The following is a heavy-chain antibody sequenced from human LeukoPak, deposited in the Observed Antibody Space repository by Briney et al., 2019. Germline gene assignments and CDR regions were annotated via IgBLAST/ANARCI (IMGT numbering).Heavy chain of an antibody. D-gene: IGHD1-26*01. Sequence: GGSLRLSCEASGFTFSSSAMSWVRQAPGKGLEWISTISGGGGSTYYADSVRGRFTISRDNSKNTLYLQMNSLSAEDTAVYFCAKIWEIRYFDYWGQGALVTVSP. CDR1: GFTFSSSA. V-gene: IGHV3-23*01. J-gene: IGHJ4*02. CDR2: ISGGGGST. CDR3: AKIWEIRYFDY.